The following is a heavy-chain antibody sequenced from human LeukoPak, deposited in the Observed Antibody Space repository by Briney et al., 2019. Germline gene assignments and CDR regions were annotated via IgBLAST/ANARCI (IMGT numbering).Heavy chain of an antibody. J-gene: IGHJ4*02. D-gene: IGHD2-15*01. Sequence: SGTLSLTCGVSGGFISSSNWWSWVRQPPGKGLEWIGEIYQSGSTNYNSSLRSRVTLSVDKSRNQFSLRLNSVTAADTAVYYCARLSVAPDLLYFDYWGQGTLVIVSS. CDR3: ARLSVAPDLLYFDY. CDR1: GGFISSSNW. V-gene: IGHV4-4*02. CDR2: IYQSGST.